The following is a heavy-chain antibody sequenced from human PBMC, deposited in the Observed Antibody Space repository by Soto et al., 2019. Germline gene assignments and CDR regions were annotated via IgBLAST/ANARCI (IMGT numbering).Heavy chain of an antibody. Sequence: ASVKVSCKASGYTFTGYYMHWVRQAPGQGLEWMGWINPNSGGTNYAQKFQGRVTMTRDTSISTAYMELSRLRSDDTAVYYCERDMAHSGYDGFTPRRAVAVHYYYGMDVWGQGTTVTV. CDR2: INPNSGGT. V-gene: IGHV1-2*02. CDR3: ERDMAHSGYDGFTPRRAVAVHYYYGMDV. CDR1: GYTFTGYY. J-gene: IGHJ6*02. D-gene: IGHD5-12*01.